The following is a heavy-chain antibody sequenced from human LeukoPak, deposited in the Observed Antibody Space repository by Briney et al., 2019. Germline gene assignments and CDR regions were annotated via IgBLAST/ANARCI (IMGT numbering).Heavy chain of an antibody. CDR1: GFAFSSYW. CDR3: ANQAYSQFDY. D-gene: IGHD4-11*01. J-gene: IGHJ4*02. CDR2: ISPDGSAE. V-gene: IGHV3-7*01. Sequence: GFLRLSCVASGFAFSSYWMSWVRQAPGKGLELVANISPDGSAEDYVDSVRGRFAISRDNAKRSLYLQMNSLSPEDTAVYYCANQAYSQFDYWGQGTLVSVSS.